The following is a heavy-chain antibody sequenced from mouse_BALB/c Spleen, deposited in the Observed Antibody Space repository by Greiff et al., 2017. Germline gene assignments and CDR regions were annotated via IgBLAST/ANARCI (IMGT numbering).Heavy chain of an antibody. V-gene: IGHV6-6*02. CDR2: IRLKSNNYAT. CDR1: GFTFSNYW. CDR3: TRMNLYYFDY. J-gene: IGHJ2*01. Sequence: EVKVEESGGGLVQPGGSMKLSCVASGFTFSNYWMNWVRQSPEKGLEWVAEIRLKSNNYATHYAESVKGRFTISRDDSKSSVYLQMNNLRAEDTGIYYCTRMNLYYFDYWGQGTTLTVSS.